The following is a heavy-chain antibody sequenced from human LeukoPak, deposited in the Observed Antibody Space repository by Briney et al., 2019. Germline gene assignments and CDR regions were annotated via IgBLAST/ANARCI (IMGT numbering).Heavy chain of an antibody. V-gene: IGHV3-7*01. CDR3: AREGCGGDCYPVN. Sequence: GGSLRLSCAASGFTFSTYWMTWVRQAPGKGPEWVANIKEDGSATYYVDSVKGRFTISRDNAKKSLYLQMNSLRAEDTAVYYCAREGCGGDCYPVNWGQGTLVTVSS. CDR2: IKEDGSAT. CDR1: GFTFSTYW. J-gene: IGHJ4*02. D-gene: IGHD2-21*02.